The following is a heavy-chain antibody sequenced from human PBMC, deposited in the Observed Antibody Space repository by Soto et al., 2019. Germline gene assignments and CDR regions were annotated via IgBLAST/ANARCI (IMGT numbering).Heavy chain of an antibody. D-gene: IGHD5-12*01. Sequence: GGSLRLSGAASGFTFSSYAMSWVRQSPGKGLEWVSAISGSGGSTYYADSVKGRFTISRDNSKNTLYLQMNSLRAEDTAVYYCATELYSGYDLAYYYYGMDVWGQGTTVTVSS. CDR2: ISGSGGST. CDR3: ATELYSGYDLAYYYYGMDV. V-gene: IGHV3-23*01. CDR1: GFTFSSYA. J-gene: IGHJ6*02.